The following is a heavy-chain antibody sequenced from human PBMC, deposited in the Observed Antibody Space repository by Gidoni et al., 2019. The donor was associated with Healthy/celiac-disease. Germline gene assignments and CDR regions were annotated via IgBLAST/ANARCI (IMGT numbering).Heavy chain of an antibody. Sequence: QVQLVESGGGVVQPGRSLRLSCAASGFTFSSYAMHWVRQAPGKGLEWVAVISYDGSNKYYADSVKGRFTISRDNSKNTLYLQMNSLRAEDTAVYYCARDRKPITIFGVVIRDYFDYWGQGTLVTVSS. D-gene: IGHD3-3*01. V-gene: IGHV3-30-3*01. CDR2: ISYDGSNK. CDR1: GFTFSSYA. J-gene: IGHJ4*02. CDR3: ARDRKPITIFGVVIRDYFDY.